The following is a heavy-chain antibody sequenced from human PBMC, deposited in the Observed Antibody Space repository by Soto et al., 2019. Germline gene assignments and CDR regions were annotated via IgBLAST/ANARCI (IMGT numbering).Heavy chain of an antibody. CDR2: INAGNGNT. CDR1: GYTFTSYA. D-gene: IGHD3-3*01. Sequence: ASVKVSCKASGYTFTSYAMHWVRQAPGQRLEWMGWINAGNGNTKYSQKFQGRVTITRDTSASTAYMELSSLRSEDTAVYYCARSGRGRVSVGVDLWSGYPSYYYYYMDVWGKGTTVTVSS. V-gene: IGHV1-3*01. J-gene: IGHJ6*03. CDR3: ARSGRGRVSVGVDLWSGYPSYYYYYMDV.